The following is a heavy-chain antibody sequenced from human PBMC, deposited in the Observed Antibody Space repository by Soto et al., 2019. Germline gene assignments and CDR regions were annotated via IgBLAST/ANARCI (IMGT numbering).Heavy chain of an antibody. D-gene: IGHD3-10*01. CDR2: INDSGDI. V-gene: IGHV4-34*01. CDR3: ARGLILWFGELSRRGGYYYYMDV. CDR1: GGYFSGYQ. J-gene: IGHJ6*03. Sequence: QVQLQQWGAGLLKPSETLSLTCAVYGGYFSGYQWSWIRQTPGKGLEWIGGINDSGDINYNPSLKSRLTIWVDSPKKQTALRLSFVTAADTAVYYCARGLILWFGELSRRGGYYYYMDVWGKGTKVIVSS.